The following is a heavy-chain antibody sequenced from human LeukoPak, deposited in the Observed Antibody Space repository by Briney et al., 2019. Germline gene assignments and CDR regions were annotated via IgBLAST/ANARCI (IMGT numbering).Heavy chain of an antibody. CDR2: IYYSGST. J-gene: IGHJ5*02. Sequence: SETLSLTCTVSGGSISSSSYYWGWIRQPPGKGLEWIVSIYYSGSTYYNPSLKSRVTISVDTSKNQFSLKLSSVTAADTAVYYCARDVYYDFWSGYYAEGNWFDPWGQGTLVTVSS. D-gene: IGHD3-3*01. CDR3: ARDVYYDFWSGYYAEGNWFDP. V-gene: IGHV4-39*07. CDR1: GGSISSSSYY.